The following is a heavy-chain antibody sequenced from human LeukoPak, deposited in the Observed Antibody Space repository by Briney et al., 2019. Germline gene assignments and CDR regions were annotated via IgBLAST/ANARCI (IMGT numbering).Heavy chain of an antibody. D-gene: IGHD2-2*01. J-gene: IGHJ3*02. CDR2: ISSSSSYI. CDR3: ARTGYCSSTSCYGAFDI. V-gene: IGHV3-21*01. CDR1: GFTFSSYS. Sequence: PGGSLRLSCAASGFTFSSYSMNWVRQAPGKGLEWVSSISSSSSYIYYADSVKGRFTISRDNAKNSLYLQMNSLRAEDTAVYYCARTGYCSSTSCYGAFDIWGQGTMVTVSS.